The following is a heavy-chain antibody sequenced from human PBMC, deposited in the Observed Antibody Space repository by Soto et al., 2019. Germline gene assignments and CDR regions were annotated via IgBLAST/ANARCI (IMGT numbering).Heavy chain of an antibody. J-gene: IGHJ4*02. V-gene: IGHV1-69*02. CDR3: ARGRTGGDYDY. D-gene: IGHD4-17*01. CDR1: GGTFSSYT. CDR2: IIPILGIA. Sequence: QVQLVQSGAEVKKPGSSVKVSCKASGGTFSSYTISWGRQAPGQGLEWMGRIIPILGIANYAQKFQGRVTITADKSTSTAYMELSSLRSEDTAVYYCARGRTGGDYDYWGQGTLVTVSS.